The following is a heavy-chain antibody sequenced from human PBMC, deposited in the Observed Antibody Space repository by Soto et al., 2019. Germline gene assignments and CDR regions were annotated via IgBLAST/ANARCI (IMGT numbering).Heavy chain of an antibody. CDR3: ARMGSGSYYTLYYYYGMDV. D-gene: IGHD3-10*01. Sequence: GGSLRLSCAASGFNFSSYWMSWVRQAPGKGLEWVANIKQDGSEKYYVDSVKGRITISRDNAKNSLYLQMNSLRAEDTAVYYWARMGSGSYYTLYYYYGMDVWGQGTTVTVSS. J-gene: IGHJ6*02. V-gene: IGHV3-7*01. CDR2: IKQDGSEK. CDR1: GFNFSSYW.